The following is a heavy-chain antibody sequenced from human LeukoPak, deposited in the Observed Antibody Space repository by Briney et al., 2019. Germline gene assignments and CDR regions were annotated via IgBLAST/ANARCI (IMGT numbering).Heavy chain of an antibody. CDR2: INPSGDST. D-gene: IGHD3-10*01. J-gene: IGHJ3*02. Sequence: ASVKVSCKASGYRFTSYYMRWARQAPGQGLEWMGIINPSGDSTNYAQKFQGRVTMTSDTSTSTVYMELSSLRSEDTAVYYCERGVVRGPPISDAFDIWGQGTMVTVSS. CDR3: ERGVVRGPPISDAFDI. V-gene: IGHV1-46*01. CDR1: GYRFTSYY.